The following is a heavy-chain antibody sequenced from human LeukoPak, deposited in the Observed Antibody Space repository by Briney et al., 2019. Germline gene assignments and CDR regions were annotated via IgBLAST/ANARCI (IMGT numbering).Heavy chain of an antibody. CDR1: RYTFTSYG. Sequence: ASVKVSSTASRYTFTSYGVSWGRQAPGQGREWMGWISAYNGNTNYAQKLQGRVTMTTDTSTSTGYMELRSLRSDDTAVYYCARKQWLATYYYYGMDVWGKGTTVTVSS. CDR2: ISAYNGNT. J-gene: IGHJ6*04. D-gene: IGHD6-19*01. V-gene: IGHV1-18*04. CDR3: ARKQWLATYYYYGMDV.